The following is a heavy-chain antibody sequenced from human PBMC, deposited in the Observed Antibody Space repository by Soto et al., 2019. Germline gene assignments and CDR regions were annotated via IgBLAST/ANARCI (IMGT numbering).Heavy chain of an antibody. J-gene: IGHJ4*02. CDR1: GGSISSGTYY. D-gene: IGHD3-22*01. CDR3: AREDRNYYDGSGFYH. Sequence: SDTLSLTCTVSGGSISSGTYYWSWIRQHPGKGLEWIGYIRNSGSTYYNPSLKSRATMSVDTSKSQFSLKLSSVTAADTAVYYCAREDRNYYDGSGFYHWGQGTLVTVSS. V-gene: IGHV4-31*03. CDR2: IRNSGST.